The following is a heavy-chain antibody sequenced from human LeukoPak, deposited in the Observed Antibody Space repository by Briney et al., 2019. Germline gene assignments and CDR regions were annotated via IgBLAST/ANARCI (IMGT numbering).Heavy chain of an antibody. Sequence: GASVKVSCKASGYTFTSYDINWVRQATGQGLEWMGWMNPNSGNTGYAQKFQGRVTITRNTSISTAYMELSSLRSEDTAVYYCARAYYDFWSGATTFDYWGQGTLVTVSS. V-gene: IGHV1-8*03. CDR1: GYTFTSYD. CDR3: ARAYYDFWSGATTFDY. CDR2: MNPNSGNT. J-gene: IGHJ4*02. D-gene: IGHD3-3*01.